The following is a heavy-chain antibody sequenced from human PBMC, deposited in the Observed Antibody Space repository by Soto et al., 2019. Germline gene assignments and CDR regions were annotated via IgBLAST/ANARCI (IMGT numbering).Heavy chain of an antibody. CDR3: ARESHGGSTVDY. D-gene: IGHD2-15*01. CDR1: RDSVSSNSAA. V-gene: IGHV6-1*01. Sequence: SQTLSLTRVISRDSVSSNSAACSSISQSPSRGLEWLAKTYYRSKCYNDYAVSVKSRITINPDTSKKQFSLPLNSVTPEDTAVYYCARESHGGSTVDYWGQGTLVTVSS. J-gene: IGHJ4*02. CDR2: TYYRSKCYN.